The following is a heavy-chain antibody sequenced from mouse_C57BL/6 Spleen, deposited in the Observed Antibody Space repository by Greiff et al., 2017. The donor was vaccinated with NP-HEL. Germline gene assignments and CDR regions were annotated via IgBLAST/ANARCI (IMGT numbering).Heavy chain of an antibody. V-gene: IGHV3-8*01. D-gene: IGHD2-4*01. J-gene: IGHJ1*03. CDR2: ISYSGST. CDR3: ARYDYDGYWYFDV. Sequence: EVKLVESGPGLAKPSQTLSLTCSVTGYSITSDYWNWIRKFPGNKLEYMGYISYSGSTYYNPSLKSRISITRDTSKNQYYLQLNSVTTEDTATYYCARYDYDGYWYFDVWGTGTTVTVSS. CDR1: GYSITSDY.